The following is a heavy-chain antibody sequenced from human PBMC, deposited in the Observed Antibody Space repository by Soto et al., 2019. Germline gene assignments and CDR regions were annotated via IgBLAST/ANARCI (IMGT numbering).Heavy chain of an antibody. CDR1: GGTFCSYT. J-gene: IGHJ3*02. CDR3: ARTRTTAWWTDAFDI. D-gene: IGHD2-15*01. V-gene: IGHV1-69*02. Sequence: QVQLVQSGAEVKKPGSSVKVSCKASGGTFCSYTISWVRQAPGQGLEWMGRIIPILGIANYAQKFQGRVTITADKSTSTAYMELSSLRSEDTAVYYCARTRTTAWWTDAFDIWGQGTMVTVSS. CDR2: IIPILGIA.